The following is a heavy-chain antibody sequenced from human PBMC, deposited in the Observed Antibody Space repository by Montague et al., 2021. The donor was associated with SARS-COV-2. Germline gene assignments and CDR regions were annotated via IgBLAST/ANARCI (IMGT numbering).Heavy chain of an antibody. CDR3: ARQTYAGGYSPRFDS. V-gene: IGHV4-39*01. J-gene: IGHJ4*02. Sequence: SETLSLTCTVSGGSISRSNYYWSWIRQPPGKGLEWIGSIYYTGTRYYNSSLQSRVTISVDTSKKQFSLKLSSVTAADTAVYYCARQTYAGGYSPRFDSWGQGTLVTVSS. CDR1: GGSISRSNYY. D-gene: IGHD2-15*01. CDR2: IYYTGTR.